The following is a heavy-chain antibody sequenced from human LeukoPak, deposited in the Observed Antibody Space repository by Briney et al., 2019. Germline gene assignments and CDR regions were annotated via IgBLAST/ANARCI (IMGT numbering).Heavy chain of an antibody. D-gene: IGHD1-26*01. CDR3: AREDEIVAAAGAFDI. CDR2: IYYSGST. J-gene: IGHJ3*02. Sequence: SSETLSLTCTVSGGSISSGDYYWSWIRQPPGKGLEWIGYIYYSGSTYYNPSLKSRVTISVDTSKNQFSLKLSSVTAADTAVYYCAREDEIVAAAGAFDIWGQGTMVTVSS. CDR1: GGSISSGDYY. V-gene: IGHV4-30-4*01.